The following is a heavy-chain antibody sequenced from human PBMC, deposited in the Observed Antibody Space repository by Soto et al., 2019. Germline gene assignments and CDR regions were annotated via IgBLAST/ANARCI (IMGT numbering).Heavy chain of an antibody. D-gene: IGHD3-3*01. CDR1: GFTFSSYG. CDR3: ARESITIFGVVLEGSSGMDV. Sequence: GGSLRLSCAATGFTFSSYGMHWVRQAPGKGLEWVAVIWYDGSNKYYADSVKGRFTISRDNSKNTLYLQMNSLRAEDTAVYYSARESITIFGVVLEGSSGMDVWGQGTTVTVSS. V-gene: IGHV3-33*01. J-gene: IGHJ6*02. CDR2: IWYDGSNK.